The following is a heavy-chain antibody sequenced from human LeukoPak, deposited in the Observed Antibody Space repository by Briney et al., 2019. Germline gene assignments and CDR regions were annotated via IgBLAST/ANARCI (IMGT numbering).Heavy chain of an antibody. CDR1: GGSISSGGYY. J-gene: IGHJ4*02. CDR2: IYYSGSA. V-gene: IGHV4-31*03. CDR3: ARQGALDYGDFYFDY. D-gene: IGHD4-17*01. Sequence: SETLSLTCTVSGGSISSGGYYWSWIRQHPGKGLEWIEYIYYSGSAYYNPSLESRVTISVDTSKNQFSLKLSSVTAADTAVYYCARQGALDYGDFYFDYWGQGTLVTVSS.